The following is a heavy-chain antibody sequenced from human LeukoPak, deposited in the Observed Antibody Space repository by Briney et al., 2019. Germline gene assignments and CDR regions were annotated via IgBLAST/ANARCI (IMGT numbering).Heavy chain of an antibody. CDR2: VNSNSGGT. V-gene: IGHV1-2*02. Sequence: ASVKASCKASGYTFTGYYIHWVRRAPGQGLEWMGWVNSNSGGTNYAQNFQDRVTMTRDTSISTAFMELTSLRSDDTAVYYCARWRYSSGWSPDDYWGQGTLVTVSS. CDR1: GYTFTGYY. CDR3: ARWRYSSGWSPDDY. D-gene: IGHD6-19*01. J-gene: IGHJ4*02.